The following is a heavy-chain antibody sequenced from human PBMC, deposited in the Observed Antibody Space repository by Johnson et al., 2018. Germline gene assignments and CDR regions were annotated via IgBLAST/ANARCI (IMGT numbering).Heavy chain of an antibody. D-gene: IGHD3-3*01. CDR2: ISYDGSNK. J-gene: IGHJ6*03. Sequence: QVQLVQSGGGVVQPGRSLRLSCAASGFTFSSYGMHWVRQAPGKGLEWVAVISYDGSNKYYADSVKGRFTISRDNSKNTLYLQMNSLRAEDTAVYYCAKSLVQGRAIFGVATGYYMDVWGEGTTVTVSS. V-gene: IGHV3-30*18. CDR1: GFTFSSYG. CDR3: AKSLVQGRAIFGVATGYYMDV.